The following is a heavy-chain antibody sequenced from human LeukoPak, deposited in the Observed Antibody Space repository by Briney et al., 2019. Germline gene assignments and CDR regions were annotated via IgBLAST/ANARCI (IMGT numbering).Heavy chain of an antibody. D-gene: IGHD3-10*01. V-gene: IGHV3-21*01. CDR2: ISSSSSYI. CDR1: GFTFSSYS. CDR3: ARGIAPIRNYGSGSYFDY. Sequence: GGSLRLSCAASGFTFSSYSMNWVRQAPGKGLEWVSSISSSSSYIYYADTVKGRFTISRDNAKNSLYLQMNSLRAEDTAVYYCARGIAPIRNYGSGSYFDYWGQGTLVTVSS. J-gene: IGHJ4*02.